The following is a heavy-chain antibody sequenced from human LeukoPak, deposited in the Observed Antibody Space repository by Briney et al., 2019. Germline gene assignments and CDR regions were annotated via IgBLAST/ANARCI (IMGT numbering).Heavy chain of an antibody. D-gene: IGHD1-26*01. V-gene: IGHV4-39*07. CDR2: IFYSGST. CDR3: ARETPERYRGSYFDY. J-gene: IGHJ4*02. Sequence: SETLSLTCAVSGASINMNPYYWGCVRQLPGKGLEWVGSIFYSGSTYYNPSLKSRVTVSVDRSKNQFSLRLSSVTAADTAVYYCARETPERYRGSYFDYWGQGTLVTVSS. CDR1: GASINMNPYY.